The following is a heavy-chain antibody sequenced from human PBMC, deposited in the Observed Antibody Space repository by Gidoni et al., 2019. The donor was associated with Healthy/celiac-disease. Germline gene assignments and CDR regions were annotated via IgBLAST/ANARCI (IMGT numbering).Heavy chain of an antibody. CDR2: INHSGST. CDR3: ARGASGYCSSTSCHYYYYYYGMDV. CDR1: GGSFSGYY. V-gene: IGHV4-34*01. D-gene: IGHD2-2*01. Sequence: QVQLQQWGAGLLKPSETLSLTCAVYGGSFSGYYWRWIRQPPGKGLEWIGEINHSGSTNSNPSLKSRVTISVDTSKNQFSLKLSSVTAADTAVYYCARGASGYCSSTSCHYYYYYYGMDVWGQGTTVTVSS. J-gene: IGHJ6*02.